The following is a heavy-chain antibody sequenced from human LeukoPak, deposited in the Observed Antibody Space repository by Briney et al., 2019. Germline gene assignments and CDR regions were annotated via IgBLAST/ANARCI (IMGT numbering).Heavy chain of an antibody. D-gene: IGHD2-2*01. CDR2: IYSVVST. CDR3: ARDRYCSSTSCYLFGYYYYVMDV. CDR1: VFTASINY. V-gene: IGHV3-53*01. Sequence: GGSLRLSCAPSVFTASINYMSWVRQAPGRGREWVSVIYSVVSTSYADPVKCRFTISRDNSKNTLYLQMNSLRAEDTAVYYCARDRYCSSTSCYLFGYYYYVMDVWGKGTTVTVSS. J-gene: IGHJ6*04.